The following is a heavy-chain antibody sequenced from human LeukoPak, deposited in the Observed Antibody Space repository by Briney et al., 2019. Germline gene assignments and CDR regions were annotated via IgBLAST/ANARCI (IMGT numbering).Heavy chain of an antibody. D-gene: IGHD1-26*01. Sequence: GGSLRLSCAASGFTFSSYAMSWVRQAPGKGLEWVSTISDGGGTTYYADSVKGRFTISRDNSKNTLYLQMNSLRAEDTAVYYCAKETSYYYFDYWGQGTLVTVSS. CDR3: AKETSYYYFDY. CDR2: ISDGGGTT. CDR1: GFTFSSYA. J-gene: IGHJ4*02. V-gene: IGHV3-23*01.